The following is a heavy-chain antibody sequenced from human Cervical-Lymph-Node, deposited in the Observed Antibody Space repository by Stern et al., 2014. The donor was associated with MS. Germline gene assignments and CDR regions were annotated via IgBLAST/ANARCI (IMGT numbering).Heavy chain of an antibody. V-gene: IGHV3-74*03. CDR2: IDSDGITT. D-gene: IGHD3-10*01. CDR1: GFSFSRYW. CDR3: VREYYGSGSFDI. J-gene: IGHJ3*02. Sequence: VQLVESGGGLVQPGTSLRLSCEGSGFSFSRYWMHWVRQAPGQGLVWVSRIDSDGITTTYADSVKGRFTISRDNAKNTVYLEMDSLRAEDTAVYYCVREYYGSGSFDIWGQGTKVTVSS.